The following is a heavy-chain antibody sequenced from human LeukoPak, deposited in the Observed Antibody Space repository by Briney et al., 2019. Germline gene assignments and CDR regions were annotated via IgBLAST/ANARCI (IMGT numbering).Heavy chain of an antibody. D-gene: IGHD4-17*01. CDR1: GYTFTDYY. Sequence: ASVKISCKVSGYTFTDYYMHWVQQAPGKGLEWMGLVDPEDGETIYAEKFQGRVTITADTSTDTAYMELSSLRSEDTAVYYCANDYGDYGYDYWGQGTLVTVPS. V-gene: IGHV1-69-2*01. CDR3: ANDYGDYGYDY. CDR2: VDPEDGET. J-gene: IGHJ4*02.